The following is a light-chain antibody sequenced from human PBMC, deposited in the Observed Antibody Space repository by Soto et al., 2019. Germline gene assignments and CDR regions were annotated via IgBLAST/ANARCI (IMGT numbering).Light chain of an antibody. CDR1: QSVSSY. CDR3: QQYDDWPIT. J-gene: IGKJ5*01. V-gene: IGKV3-11*01. CDR2: GIS. Sequence: EIVLTQSPATLSLSQEERATLSCRASQSVSSYLAWYQQKPGQAPRLLIYGISSRANGIPDRFSGSGSGTDFTLTISRLEPEDFALYYCQQYDDWPITSGQGTRLENK.